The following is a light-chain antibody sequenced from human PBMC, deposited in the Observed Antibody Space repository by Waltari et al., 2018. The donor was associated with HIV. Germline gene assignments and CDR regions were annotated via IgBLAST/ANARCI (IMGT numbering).Light chain of an antibody. J-gene: IGKJ4*01. CDR2: DAS. V-gene: IGKV1-33*01. CDR1: QDISNY. CDR3: QHYDNLPLT. Sequence: DIQMTQSPSSLSASVGDSVSITCQASQDISNYLNWHQQKPGKAPKLLIYDASNLETGVPSRFSGSGSGTDFILTISNLQPEDIATYYCQHYDNLPLTFGGGTKVEIK.